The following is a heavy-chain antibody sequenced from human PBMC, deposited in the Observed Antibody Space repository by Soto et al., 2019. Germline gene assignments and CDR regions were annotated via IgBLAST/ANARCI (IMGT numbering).Heavy chain of an antibody. J-gene: IGHJ4*02. D-gene: IGHD3-10*01. CDR1: GGSISSSDL. CDR3: ASITLVRGIMNDY. Sequence: SETLSLTCAVSGGSISSSDLWSWVRQPPGKGLEWIGEIYHSGSTNYNPSLKSRVTISVDKSKNQFSLKLSSVTAADMAVYYCASITLVRGIMNDYWGQGTLVTVSS. V-gene: IGHV4-4*02. CDR2: IYHSGST.